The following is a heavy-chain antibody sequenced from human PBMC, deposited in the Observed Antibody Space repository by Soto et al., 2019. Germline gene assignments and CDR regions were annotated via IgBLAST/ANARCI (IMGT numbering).Heavy chain of an antibody. CDR1: GGTFSSYA. D-gene: IGHD3-22*01. Sequence: SVKVSCKASGGTFSSYAISWVRQAPGQGLEWMGGIIPIFGTANYAQKFQGRVTITADESTSTAYMELSSLRSEDTAVYYCARGLKRITMIVAPPYYYYYGMDVWGQGTTVTVSS. CDR2: IIPIFGTA. V-gene: IGHV1-69*13. J-gene: IGHJ6*02. CDR3: ARGLKRITMIVAPPYYYYYGMDV.